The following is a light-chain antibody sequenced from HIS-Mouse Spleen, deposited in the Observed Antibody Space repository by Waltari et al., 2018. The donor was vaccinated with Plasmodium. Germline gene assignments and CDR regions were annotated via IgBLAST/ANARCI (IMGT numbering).Light chain of an antibody. CDR2: EAS. J-gene: IGLJ3*02. V-gene: IGLV3-10*01. CDR3: YSTDSSGNHRV. CDR1: ALPKTY. Sequence: SYELTQPPSVSVSPGQTARITCSGDALPKTYAYWYQQKSGQAPGLVIYEASKRPSWIPERFSGSSSGTMATLTISGDQVEDEADYYCYSTDSSGNHRVFGGGTKLTVL.